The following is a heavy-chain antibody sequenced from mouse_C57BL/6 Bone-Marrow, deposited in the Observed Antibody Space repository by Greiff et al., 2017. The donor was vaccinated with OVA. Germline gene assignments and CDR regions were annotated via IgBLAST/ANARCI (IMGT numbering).Heavy chain of an antibody. V-gene: IGHV1-22*01. J-gene: IGHJ3*01. CDR3: AWGKPLAY. CDR1: GYTFTDYN. D-gene: IGHD2-1*01. Sequence: VQLQQSGPELVKPGASVKMSCKASGYTFTDYNMHWVKQSHGQSLEWIGYINPNNGGTSYNQKFKGKATLTVNKSSRTAYMELRSLTSEDSAVYYCAWGKPLAYWGQGTLVTVSA. CDR2: INPNNGGT.